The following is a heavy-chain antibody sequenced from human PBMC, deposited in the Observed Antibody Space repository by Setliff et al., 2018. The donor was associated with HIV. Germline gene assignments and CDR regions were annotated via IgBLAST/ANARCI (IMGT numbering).Heavy chain of an antibody. V-gene: IGHV4-31*03. Sequence: SETLSLTCTVSGGSINSGHYYWSWIRQYPGKGLEWIGYIDYSGSAFYNPSLKSRITISRDTSKNQFSLKMNSVTAADTAVYYCAREGKTALVTKYFDYWGHGKLVTVSS. CDR3: AREGKTALVTKYFDY. J-gene: IGHJ4*01. CDR1: GGSINSGHYY. D-gene: IGHD5-18*01. CDR2: IDYSGSA.